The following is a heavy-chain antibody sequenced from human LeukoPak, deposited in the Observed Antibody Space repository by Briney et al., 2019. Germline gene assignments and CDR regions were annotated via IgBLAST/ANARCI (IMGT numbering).Heavy chain of an antibody. Sequence: PSETLSLTRTVSGGSISSYYWSWIRQPPGKGLEWIGYIYYSGSTNYNPSLKSRVTISVDTSKNQFSLKLSSVTAADTAVYYCARAPGYDFWSGYYRRWLDPWGQGTLVTVSS. V-gene: IGHV4-59*01. J-gene: IGHJ5*02. CDR3: ARAPGYDFWSGYYRRWLDP. CDR2: IYYSGST. CDR1: GGSISSYY. D-gene: IGHD3-3*01.